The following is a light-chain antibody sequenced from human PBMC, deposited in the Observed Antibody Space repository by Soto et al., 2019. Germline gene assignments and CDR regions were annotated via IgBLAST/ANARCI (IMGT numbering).Light chain of an antibody. CDR1: SSDVGGYNF. J-gene: IGLJ2*01. CDR3: SSYISSSTLV. Sequence: QSALTQPASVSGSPGQSITISCTGTSSDVGGYNFVSWYQQYPGKAPKHMIYGVTNRPSGVSNRFSGSKSGNTASLTISGLEAEDEADYFCSSYISSSTLVFGGGTKVTVL. V-gene: IGLV2-14*01. CDR2: GVT.